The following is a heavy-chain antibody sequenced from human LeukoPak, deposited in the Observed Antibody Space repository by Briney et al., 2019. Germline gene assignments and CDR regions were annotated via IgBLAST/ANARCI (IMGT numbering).Heavy chain of an antibody. J-gene: IGHJ4*02. Sequence: PSQTLSLTCTVSGGSISSGSYYWSWIRQPAGKGLEWIGRIYTSGSTNYNPSLKSRVTISVDTSKNQFSLNLTSVTAADTAFYYCARRTGWCWGYYFDYWGQGTLVTVSS. CDR1: GGSISSGSYY. D-gene: IGHD6-19*01. CDR3: ARRTGWCWGYYFDY. CDR2: IYTSGST. V-gene: IGHV4-61*02.